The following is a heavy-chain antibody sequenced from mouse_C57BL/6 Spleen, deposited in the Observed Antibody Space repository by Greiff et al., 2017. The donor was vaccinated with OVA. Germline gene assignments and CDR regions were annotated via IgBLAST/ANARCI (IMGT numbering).Heavy chain of an antibody. D-gene: IGHD1-1*01. J-gene: IGHJ2*01. V-gene: IGHV3-6*01. CDR1: GYSITSGYY. CDR3: AREGYYGSRGSLDY. CDR2: ISYDGSN. Sequence: EVQLVESGPGLVKPSQSLSLTCSVTGYSITSGYYWNWIRQFPGNKLEWMGYISYDGSNNYNPSLKNRISITRDTSKNQFFLKLNSVTTEDTATYYCAREGYYGSRGSLDYWGQGTTLTVSS.